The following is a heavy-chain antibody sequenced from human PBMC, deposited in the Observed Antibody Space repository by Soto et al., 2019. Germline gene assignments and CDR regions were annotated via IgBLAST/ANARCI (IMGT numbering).Heavy chain of an antibody. D-gene: IGHD2-2*02. Sequence: QVQLVESGGGVVQPGRSLRLSCAASGFTFSSYAMHWVRKAPGKGLEWVAVISYDGSNKYYADSVKGRFTISRDNSKNTLYLQMNSLRAEDTAVYYCARVSLGYQLLYAFDIWGQGTMVTVSS. CDR3: ARVSLGYQLLYAFDI. J-gene: IGHJ3*02. V-gene: IGHV3-30-3*01. CDR2: ISYDGSNK. CDR1: GFTFSSYA.